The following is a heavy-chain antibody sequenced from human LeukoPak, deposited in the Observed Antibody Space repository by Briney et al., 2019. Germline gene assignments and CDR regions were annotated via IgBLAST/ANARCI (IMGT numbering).Heavy chain of an antibody. Sequence: PGGSLRLSCAASGFTFSSYEMNWVRQAPGKGLEWVSYISSSGSTIYYADSVKGRFTISRDNAKNSLYLQMNSLRAEDTAVYYCARASKLGNYYYYMDVWGKGTTVTVSS. J-gene: IGHJ6*03. CDR3: ARASKLGNYYYYMDV. CDR1: GFTFSSYE. V-gene: IGHV3-48*03. D-gene: IGHD1-7*01. CDR2: ISSSGSTI.